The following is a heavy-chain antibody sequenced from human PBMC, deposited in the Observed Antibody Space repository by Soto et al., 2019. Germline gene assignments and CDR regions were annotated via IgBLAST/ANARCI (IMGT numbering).Heavy chain of an antibody. CDR1: GDSVSSSSAA. CDR2: TYYRSKWYN. V-gene: IGHV6-1*01. CDR3: AKDQGRSGWYVRADY. J-gene: IGHJ4*02. Sequence: SQTLSLTCAISGDSVSSSSAAWNWIRQSPSGGLEWLGRTYYRSKWYNDYTLSVKSRITINPDTSKNTLYLQMNSLRAEDTAVYYCAKDQGRSGWYVRADYWGQGTLVTVSS. D-gene: IGHD6-19*01.